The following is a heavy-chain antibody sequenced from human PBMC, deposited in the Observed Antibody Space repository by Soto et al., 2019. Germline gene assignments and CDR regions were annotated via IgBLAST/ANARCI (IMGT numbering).Heavy chain of an antibody. J-gene: IGHJ5*02. CDR1: GESFIGYY. D-gene: IGHD5-12*01. Sequence: SETLSLTCAVYGESFIGYYWTWIRQPPGKGLEWIGEINHRGSTNYNPSLKSRVTISIDTSKNQFSMKLTSVTAADTSVYYCARKDIVTTNWLDPWGQGTMVTVYS. CDR2: INHRGST. V-gene: IGHV4-34*01. CDR3: ARKDIVTTNWLDP.